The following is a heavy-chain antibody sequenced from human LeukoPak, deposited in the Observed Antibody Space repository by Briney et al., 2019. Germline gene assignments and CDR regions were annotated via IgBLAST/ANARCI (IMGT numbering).Heavy chain of an antibody. CDR3: ARVEFGEYYYYYMDV. CDR2: IIPIFGTA. J-gene: IGHJ6*03. CDR1: GGTFSSYA. D-gene: IGHD3-10*01. Sequence: SVKVSCKASGGTFSSYAISWVRQAPGQGLEWMGGIIPIFGTANYAQTFQGRVTITADESTSTAYMELSSLRSEDTAVYYCARVEFGEYYYYYMDVWGKGTTATISS. V-gene: IGHV1-69*13.